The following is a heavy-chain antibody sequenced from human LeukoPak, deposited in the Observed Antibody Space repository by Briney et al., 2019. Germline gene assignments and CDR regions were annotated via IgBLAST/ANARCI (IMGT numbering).Heavy chain of an antibody. Sequence: GSVKVSCKASGYTFTSYDIHWVRQATGQGLEWMGRMNPNRGDTDYAQKFQGRVTITRDTSINTVYMELSSLRSEDTAVYFCARVDGSPDYWGQGTLVTVSS. CDR1: GYTFTSYD. J-gene: IGHJ4*02. D-gene: IGHD2-15*01. V-gene: IGHV1-8*01. CDR2: MNPNRGDT. CDR3: ARVDGSPDY.